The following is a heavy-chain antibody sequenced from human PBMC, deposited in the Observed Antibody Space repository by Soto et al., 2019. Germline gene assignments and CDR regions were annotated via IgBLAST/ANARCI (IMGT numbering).Heavy chain of an antibody. CDR1: GFTLSTYS. CDR2: ISSSSSTI. CDR3: ARDDGRSNFQH. V-gene: IGHV3-48*01. D-gene: IGHD2-15*01. J-gene: IGHJ1*01. Sequence: EVQLVESGGGLVQPGGSLRLSCAASGFTLSTYSMNWVRQAPGQGLEWVSYISSSSSTIYYADSVKGRFTISRDNAKNSLYLQMNSLRVEDTAVYYCARDDGRSNFQHWGQGTLVTVSS.